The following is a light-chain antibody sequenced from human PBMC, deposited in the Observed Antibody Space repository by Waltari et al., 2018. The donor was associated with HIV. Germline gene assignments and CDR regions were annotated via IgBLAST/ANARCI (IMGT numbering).Light chain of an antibody. CDR1: PSISSH. CDR3: QQYHYWPPRFT. Sequence: EIVMTQSPATLSVSPGERATLSCRARPSISSHVACDKHNPGQAPRLLMYVASPSGSGVPARFSGSGAGTEFTLTISSLQSEDFVVYYCQQYHYWPPRFTFGPGPNVDFK. CDR2: VAS. J-gene: IGKJ3*01. V-gene: IGKV3-15*01.